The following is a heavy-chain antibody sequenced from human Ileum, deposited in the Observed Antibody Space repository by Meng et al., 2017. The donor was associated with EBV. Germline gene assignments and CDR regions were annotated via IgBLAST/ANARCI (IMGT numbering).Heavy chain of an antibody. J-gene: IGHJ4*02. CDR3: GRDQGRELINH. Sequence: QVQLQESAPGLGKPAGTRSLTCTVSGDSISSDIWWSWVRQPPGKGLEWIGEVYHRGDTNYNPSLKSRVDISVDKSKNQFYLSLFSVTAADTAVYYCGRDQGRELINHWGQGTLVTVSS. V-gene: IGHV4-4*02. D-gene: IGHD1-7*01. CDR2: VYHRGDT. CDR1: GDSISSDIW.